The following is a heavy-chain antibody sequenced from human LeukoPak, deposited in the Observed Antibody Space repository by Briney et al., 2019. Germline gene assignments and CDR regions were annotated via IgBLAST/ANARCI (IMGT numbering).Heavy chain of an antibody. V-gene: IGHV4-59*08. J-gene: IGHJ4*02. Sequence: TSETLSLTCTVSGGSISGYYWSWIRQPPGKGLEWIGYIYYSGSTNYNPSLKSRVTISVDTSKNQFSLKLSSVTAADTAVYYCARRGLNGDYYFDYWGQGTLVTVSS. CDR2: IYYSGST. CDR3: ARRGLNGDYYFDY. CDR1: GGSISGYY. D-gene: IGHD4-17*01.